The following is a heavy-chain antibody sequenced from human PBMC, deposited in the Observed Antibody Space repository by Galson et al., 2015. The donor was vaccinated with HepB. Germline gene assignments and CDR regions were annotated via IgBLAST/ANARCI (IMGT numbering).Heavy chain of an antibody. CDR1: GYTFTSYA. CDR3: ARGNYYDSSGYYYSMVYYYYYYMDV. Sequence: SVKVSCKASGYTFTSYAMNWVRQAPGQGLEWMGWINTNTGNPTYAQGFTGRFVFSLDTSVSTAYLQISSLKAEDTAVYYCARGNYYDSSGYYYSMVYYYYYYMDVWGKGTTVTVSS. J-gene: IGHJ6*03. V-gene: IGHV7-4-1*02. D-gene: IGHD3-22*01. CDR2: INTNTGNP.